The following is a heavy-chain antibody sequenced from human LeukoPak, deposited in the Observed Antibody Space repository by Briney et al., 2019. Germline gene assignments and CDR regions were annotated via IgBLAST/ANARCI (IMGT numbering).Heavy chain of an antibody. V-gene: IGHV3-23*01. CDR1: GFTFSSYA. D-gene: IGHD3-10*01. Sequence: GGSLRLSCAASGFTFSSYAMSWVRQAPGKGLEWVSGISGSGGSTYYADSVKGRFTISRDSSKNTLYLQMSTLRAEDTAVYYCAKSYYYNSGSWGIFDYWGQGTLVTVSS. CDR3: AKSYYYNSGSWGIFDY. J-gene: IGHJ4*02. CDR2: ISGSGGST.